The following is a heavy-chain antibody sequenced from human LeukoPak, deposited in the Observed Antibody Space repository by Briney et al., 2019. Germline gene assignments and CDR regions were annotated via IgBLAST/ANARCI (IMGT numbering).Heavy chain of an antibody. D-gene: IGHD4-17*01. Sequence: GGSLRLSCATSGFTFSSYEMNWVRQAPGKGLEWVSYISSSGSTIYYADSVKGRFTISRDNAKNSLYLQMNSLRAEDTAVYYCARDHGDYGLGLYYFDYWGQGTLVTVSS. CDR2: ISSSGSTI. J-gene: IGHJ4*02. V-gene: IGHV3-48*03. CDR1: GFTFSSYE. CDR3: ARDHGDYGLGLYYFDY.